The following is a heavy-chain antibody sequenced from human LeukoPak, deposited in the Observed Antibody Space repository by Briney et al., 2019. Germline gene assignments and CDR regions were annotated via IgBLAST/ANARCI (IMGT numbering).Heavy chain of an antibody. CDR1: GFTFSSYG. CDR3: ANDRGGATFSIDY. Sequence: PGGSLRLSCAASGFTFSSYGMHWVRQAPGKGLEWVAVIWYDGSNKYYADSVKGRFTISRDNSKNTLYLQMNSLRAEDTAVYYFANDRGGATFSIDYWGQGTLVTVSS. CDR2: IWYDGSNK. J-gene: IGHJ4*02. V-gene: IGHV3-33*06. D-gene: IGHD1-26*01.